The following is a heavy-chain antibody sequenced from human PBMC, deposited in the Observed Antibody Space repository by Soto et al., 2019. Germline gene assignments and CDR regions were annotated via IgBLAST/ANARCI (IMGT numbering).Heavy chain of an antibody. CDR2: INPSGST. J-gene: IGHJ3*02. CDR3: SRRRKLRWRDVRAI. Sequence: SETLSLTCAVYGGFFGGYYRSWIRQPTRKGQAWIGEINPSGSTNYNPSLKSRVTISVDTSKNQFSMTLSSVTAADTAVSCCSRRRKLRWRDVRAIWSQGPLVTGSS. CDR1: GGFFGGYY. D-gene: IGHD3-10*02. V-gene: IGHV4-34*01.